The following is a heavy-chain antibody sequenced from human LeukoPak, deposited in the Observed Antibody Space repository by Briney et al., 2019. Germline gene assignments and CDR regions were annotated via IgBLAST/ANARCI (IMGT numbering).Heavy chain of an antibody. J-gene: IGHJ4*02. CDR1: GGTFSSYA. D-gene: IGHD4-17*01. CDR3: ASNGDYLDLFDY. Sequence: SVKVSCKASGGTFSSYAISWVRQAPGRGLEWMGGIIPIFGTANYAQKFQGRVTITADESTSTAYMELSSLRSEDTAVYYCASNGDYLDLFDYWGQGILVTVSS. V-gene: IGHV1-69*13. CDR2: IIPIFGTA.